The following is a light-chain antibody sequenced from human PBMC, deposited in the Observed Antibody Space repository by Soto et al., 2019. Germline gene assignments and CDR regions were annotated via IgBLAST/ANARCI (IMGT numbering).Light chain of an antibody. V-gene: IGLV2-14*01. CDR1: SSDIGGHNY. CDR2: GVI. J-gene: IGLJ2*01. CDR3: SSFTSTSTVI. Sequence: QSALTQPASVSGSLGQSITISCTGTSSDIGGHNYVSWYQLHPGKAPKVLIFGVIKRPSGVSTRFSGSKSGNMASLTISGLRPEDEGDYYCSSFTSTSTVILGGGTKRTVL.